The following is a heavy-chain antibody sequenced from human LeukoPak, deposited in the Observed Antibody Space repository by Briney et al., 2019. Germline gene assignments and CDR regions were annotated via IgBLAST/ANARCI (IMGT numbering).Heavy chain of an antibody. Sequence: PGGSLRLSCGVSGFTASRNYMSGVRQAPGKGLEWVSVIYSDGSTYYADSVKGRFTISRDNSKNTLFLQMNSLRAEDTAVYSCARDGQLNSFDDWGQGTLVTVSS. J-gene: IGHJ4*02. CDR3: ARDGQLNSFDD. D-gene: IGHD2-2*01. CDR1: GFTASRNY. CDR2: IYSDGST. V-gene: IGHV3-53*01.